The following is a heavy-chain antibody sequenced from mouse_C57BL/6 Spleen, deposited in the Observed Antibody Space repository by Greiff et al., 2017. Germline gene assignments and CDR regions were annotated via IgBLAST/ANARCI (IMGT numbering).Heavy chain of an antibody. Sequence: QVQLQQPGAELVRPGTSVTLSCKASGYTFTSYWMHWVKQRPGQGLEWIGVIGPSVSYTNYNQKFKGKATLTVDTSSSTAYMQLSSLTSEDSAVDYCARGMVTSAWFAYWGQGTLVTVSA. D-gene: IGHD2-2*01. CDR1: GYTFTSYW. CDR2: IGPSVSYT. V-gene: IGHV1-59*01. J-gene: IGHJ3*01. CDR3: ARGMVTSAWFAY.